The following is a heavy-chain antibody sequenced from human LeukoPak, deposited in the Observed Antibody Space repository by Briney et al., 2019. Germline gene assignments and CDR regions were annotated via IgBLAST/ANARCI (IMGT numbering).Heavy chain of an antibody. J-gene: IGHJ4*02. Sequence: SETLSLTCTVSGGSISSGGYYWSWIRQHPGKGLEWIGYIYYSGSTYYNPSLKSRVTISVDTSKNQFSLKLSSVTAADTAVYYCARVSPLYGSGSYYFDYWGQGTLVTVSS. CDR2: IYYSGST. D-gene: IGHD3-10*01. CDR3: ARVSPLYGSGSYYFDY. CDR1: GGSISSGGYY. V-gene: IGHV4-31*03.